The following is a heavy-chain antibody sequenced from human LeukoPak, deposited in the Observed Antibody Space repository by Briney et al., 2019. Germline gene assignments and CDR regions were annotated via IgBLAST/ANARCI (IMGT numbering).Heavy chain of an antibody. V-gene: IGHV3-33*06. Sequence: GGSLRLSRAASGFTFSSCGMHWVRQAPGKGLEWVAVIWNDGSYKYYADSVKGRFTISRDNSKNTLYLEMNSLRAEDTAVYYCAEPTRGSGSFLIEYWGQGTLVTVSS. J-gene: IGHJ4*02. D-gene: IGHD1-26*01. CDR2: IWNDGSYK. CDR3: AEPTRGSGSFLIEY. CDR1: GFTFSSCG.